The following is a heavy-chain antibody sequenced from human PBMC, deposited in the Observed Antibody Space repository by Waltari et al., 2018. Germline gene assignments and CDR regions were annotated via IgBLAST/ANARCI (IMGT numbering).Heavy chain of an antibody. D-gene: IGHD4-17*01. CDR1: GFTFSSYA. Sequence: EVQLLESGGGLVQPGGSLRLSCAASGFTFSSYAMSWVRQAPGKGLEWVSAISGSGGSTYYADSVKGRFTISRDNSKNTLYLQMNSLRAEDTAVYYCAKDLSDYGDYGAEYFQHWGQGTLVTVSS. CDR3: AKDLSDYGDYGAEYFQH. J-gene: IGHJ1*01. CDR2: ISGSGGST. V-gene: IGHV3-23*01.